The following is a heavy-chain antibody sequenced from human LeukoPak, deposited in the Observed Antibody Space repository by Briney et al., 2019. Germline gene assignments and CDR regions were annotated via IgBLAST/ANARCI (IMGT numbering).Heavy chain of an antibody. CDR3: ARGYYDFWSGYYTRNNYYYYYGMDV. D-gene: IGHD3-3*01. J-gene: IGHJ6*02. V-gene: IGHV4-59*01. Sequence: SETLSLTCTVSGGSISSYYWTWIRQPPGKGLEWLGYIYYSGSTNYNPSLKGRVTISVDTSKNQFSLKLSSVTAADTAVYYCARGYYDFWSGYYTRNNYYYYYGMDVWGQGTTVTVSS. CDR2: IYYSGST. CDR1: GGSISSYY.